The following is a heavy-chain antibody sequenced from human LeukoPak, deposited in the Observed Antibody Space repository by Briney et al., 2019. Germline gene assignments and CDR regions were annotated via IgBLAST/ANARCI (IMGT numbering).Heavy chain of an antibody. Sequence: PSETLSLTCSVSGGSITSGTFYWGWTRQPPGKALEWIGTIHASESTSYNLSLQIRVTISVDTSTNQFSLKLSSVTAADTAVYYCARAGILSTGDYFDPWGQGTLVTVSS. CDR1: GGSITSGTFY. D-gene: IGHD5/OR15-5a*01. V-gene: IGHV4-39*07. CDR3: ARAGILSTGDYFDP. J-gene: IGHJ5*02. CDR2: IHASEST.